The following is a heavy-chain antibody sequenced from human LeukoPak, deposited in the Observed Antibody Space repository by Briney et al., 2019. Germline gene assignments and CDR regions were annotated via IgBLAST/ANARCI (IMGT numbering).Heavy chain of an antibody. J-gene: IGHJ1*01. V-gene: IGHV3-7*01. Sequence: PWGSLRLSCAASGFTFSTYWMSWVRQAPGKGLEWVASIKQDRSEKYYVDSVKGRFTISRDNAKNSLYLQMNSLRVEDTAVYYCARLYYDSSGYDWEYFQHWGQGTLVTVSS. CDR2: IKQDRSEK. CDR1: GFTFSTYW. D-gene: IGHD3-22*01. CDR3: ARLYYDSSGYDWEYFQH.